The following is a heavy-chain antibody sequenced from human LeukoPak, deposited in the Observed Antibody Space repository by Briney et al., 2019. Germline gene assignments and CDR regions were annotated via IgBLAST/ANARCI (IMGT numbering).Heavy chain of an antibody. V-gene: IGHV4-59*01. CDR2: ISYSGST. Sequence: PSETLSLTCTVSGASISDYYWSWIRQPPGKGLEWIGYISYSGSTNYNPSLKSRVTISVDTSRNQFSLKLSSVTAADTAVYYCARGRLGGSGSYYNVLDYWGQGTLVTVSS. D-gene: IGHD3-10*01. CDR1: GASISDYY. CDR3: ARGRLGGSGSYYNVLDY. J-gene: IGHJ4*02.